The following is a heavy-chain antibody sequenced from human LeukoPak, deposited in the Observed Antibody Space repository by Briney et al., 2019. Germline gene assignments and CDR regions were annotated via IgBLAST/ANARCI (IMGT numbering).Heavy chain of an antibody. CDR2: IRSKAYGGTT. Sequence: GGSLRLSCTASGFTFGDYAMSWVRQAPGKGLEWVGFIRSKAYGGTTEYAASVKGRFTISRDDSKSIAYLHMNSLKTEDTAVYYCTRYYYDSSGYYYLPYYFDYWGQGTLVTVSS. CDR3: TRYYYDSSGYYYLPYYFDY. CDR1: GFTFGDYA. D-gene: IGHD3-22*01. V-gene: IGHV3-49*04. J-gene: IGHJ4*02.